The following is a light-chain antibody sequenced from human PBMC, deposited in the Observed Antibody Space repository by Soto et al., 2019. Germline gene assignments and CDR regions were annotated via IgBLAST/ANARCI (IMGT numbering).Light chain of an antibody. J-gene: IGLJ3*02. CDR2: DVS. Sequence: QSALTQHASVSGSPGQSITISCTGTSSDVGTYNYVSWYQQHPGEAPKLIIYDVSNRPSGVSIRFSGSKSGNTASLTISGLQAEDEADYYCSSYTSSKSWIFGGGTKVTVL. V-gene: IGLV2-14*01. CDR3: SSYTSSKSWI. CDR1: SSDVGTYNY.